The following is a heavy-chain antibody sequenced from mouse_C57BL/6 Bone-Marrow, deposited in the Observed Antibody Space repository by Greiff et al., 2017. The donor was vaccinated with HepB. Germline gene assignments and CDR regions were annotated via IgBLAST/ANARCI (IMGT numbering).Heavy chain of an antibody. D-gene: IGHD1-1*01. J-gene: IGHJ3*01. Sequence: EVQRVESGGDLVKPGGSLKLSCAASGFTFSSYGMSWVRQTPDKRLEWVATISSGGSYTYYPDSVKGRFTISRDNAKNTLYLQRSSLKSEDTAMYYCARGATVVAPFAYWGQGTLVTVSA. CDR3: ARGATVVAPFAY. V-gene: IGHV5-6*01. CDR1: GFTFSSYG. CDR2: ISSGGSYT.